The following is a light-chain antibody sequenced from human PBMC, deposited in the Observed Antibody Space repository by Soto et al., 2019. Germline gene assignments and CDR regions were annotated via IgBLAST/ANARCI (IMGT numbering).Light chain of an antibody. Sequence: QSVLTQPASVSGSPGQSITISCTGTSSDVGSYNLVSWYQQHPGKAPKVMIYEVSKWPSGVPNRSSGSKSGNTASLTISGLQAEDEADYYCCSYAGSSTYVFGTGTKLTVL. J-gene: IGLJ1*01. CDR1: SSDVGSYNL. CDR2: EVS. V-gene: IGLV2-23*02. CDR3: CSYAGSSTYV.